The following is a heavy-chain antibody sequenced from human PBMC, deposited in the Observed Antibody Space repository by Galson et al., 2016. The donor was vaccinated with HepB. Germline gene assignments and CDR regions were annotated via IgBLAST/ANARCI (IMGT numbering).Heavy chain of an antibody. V-gene: IGHV1-3*01. CDR2: INAGNGEP. CDR3: AADPGRSVVRWLGFRRKEESGACSPINWFDP. D-gene: IGHD3-22*01. CDR1: GDNLNNYA. J-gene: IGHJ5*02. Sequence: SVKVSCKASGDNLNNYAVHWVRQAPGHRPEWMGWINAGNGEPKYSQNLEGRVTIARDTSARIVYLELSRLRSEDTAVYYCAADPGRSVVRWLGFRRKEESGACSPINWFDPGGQGTPVSVSS.